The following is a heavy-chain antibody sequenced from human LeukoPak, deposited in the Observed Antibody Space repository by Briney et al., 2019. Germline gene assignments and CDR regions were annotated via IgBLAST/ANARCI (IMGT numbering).Heavy chain of an antibody. J-gene: IGHJ5*02. V-gene: IGHV4-39*07. CDR2: IYDSGST. Sequence: PSETLSLTCTVSGGSIRSSYYYWGWIRQPPGKGLEWIGSIYDSGSTYYNPSLKSRVTISVDTSKNQFSLKLSSVTAADTAVYYCARGSTSARWFDPWGQGTLVTVSS. D-gene: IGHD2-2*01. CDR3: ARGSTSARWFDP. CDR1: GGSIRSSYYY.